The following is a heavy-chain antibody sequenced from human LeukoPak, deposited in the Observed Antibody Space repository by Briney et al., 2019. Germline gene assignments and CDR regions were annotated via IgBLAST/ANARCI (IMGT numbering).Heavy chain of an antibody. V-gene: IGHV3-7*04. J-gene: IGHJ6*02. D-gene: IGHD6-13*01. CDR1: GFTFSTYW. CDR3: AREIPQQLVAMDV. CDR2: IKEDGTGK. Sequence: GGSLRLSCAASGFTFSTYWMSWVRQAPGKGLEWLANIKEDGTGKNHVDSAKGRFTISRDNAKNSLYLQMNGLRGEDTAVYYCAREIPQQLVAMDVWGQGTTVTVSS.